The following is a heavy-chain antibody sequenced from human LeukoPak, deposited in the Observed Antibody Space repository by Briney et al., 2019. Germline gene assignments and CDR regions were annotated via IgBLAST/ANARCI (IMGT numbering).Heavy chain of an antibody. J-gene: IGHJ4*02. CDR2: IYYSGST. Sequence: SETLSLTCTVSGGSISSSSYYWGWIRQPPGKGLEWIGSIYYSGSTYYNPSLKSRVTISVDTSKNQFSLKLSSVTAADTAVYYCARRSSGVTWDYWGQGTLVTVSS. CDR1: GGSISSSSYY. CDR3: ARRSSGVTWDY. D-gene: IGHD2/OR15-2a*01. V-gene: IGHV4-39*01.